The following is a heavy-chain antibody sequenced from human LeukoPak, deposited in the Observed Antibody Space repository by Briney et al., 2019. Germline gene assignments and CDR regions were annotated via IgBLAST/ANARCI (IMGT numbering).Heavy chain of an antibody. D-gene: IGHD3-3*01. CDR2: IYPGESDT. Sequence: GESLQISGKGSGYSFTSYWIGWVRQLPGKGLDWMGIIYPGESDTRYSPSLQGPVTLSADQSISTAYLQCRSLKAADTAMYYCARRADFWSGYHYYMDFWVKGTTVTVSS. V-gene: IGHV5-51*01. CDR3: ARRADFWSGYHYYMDF. CDR1: GYSFTSYW. J-gene: IGHJ6*03.